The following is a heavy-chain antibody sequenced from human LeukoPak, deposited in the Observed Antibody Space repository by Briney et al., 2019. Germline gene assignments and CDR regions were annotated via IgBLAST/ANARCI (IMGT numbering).Heavy chain of an antibody. Sequence: PGGSLRLSCAASGFTFSDHYMDWVRQAPGKGLEWVGRTRNKANSYTTEYAASVKGRLTISRDDSKNSLYLQMNSLKTEDTAVYYCARVRYCSSTSCRGALDIWGQGTMVTVSS. CDR3: ARVRYCSSTSCRGALDI. CDR2: TRNKANSYTT. D-gene: IGHD2-2*01. V-gene: IGHV3-72*01. J-gene: IGHJ3*02. CDR1: GFTFSDHY.